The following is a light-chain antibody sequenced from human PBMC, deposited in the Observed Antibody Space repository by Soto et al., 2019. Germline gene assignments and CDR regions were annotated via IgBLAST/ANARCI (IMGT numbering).Light chain of an antibody. V-gene: IGKV3-20*01. J-gene: IGKJ2*01. CDR1: QSVSSY. Sequence: EIVLTQSPGTLSLSPGERGTLSCRASQSVSSYLAWYQQKPGQAPRLLIYGASSRATGIPDRFSGSGSRTDFTLTISRLEPEDFAVYYCQQYAYSPHTFGQGTKLEIK. CDR2: GAS. CDR3: QQYAYSPHT.